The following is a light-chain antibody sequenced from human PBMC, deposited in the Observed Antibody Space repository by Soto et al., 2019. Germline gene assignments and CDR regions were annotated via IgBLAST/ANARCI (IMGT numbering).Light chain of an antibody. CDR3: MHGRT. CDR1: ESLVYSDGNTN. Sequence: DVVMTQSPLSLVVTLGQPASISCRSSESLVYSDGNTNLNWFQQRPGQSPRRLVYKVSNRDSGVPDRLSGSGSGIDFTRKISRVEAEDFLVYYCMHGRTFGQGTKVEIK. V-gene: IGKV2-30*01. CDR2: KVS. J-gene: IGKJ1*01.